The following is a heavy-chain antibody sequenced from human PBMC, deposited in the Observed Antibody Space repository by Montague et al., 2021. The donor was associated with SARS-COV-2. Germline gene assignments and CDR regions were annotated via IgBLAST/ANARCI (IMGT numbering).Heavy chain of an antibody. J-gene: IGHJ4*02. V-gene: IGHV4-34*01. D-gene: IGHD5-18*01. Sequence: SETLSLTCVVYGGSFSGYYWSWIRQPPGKGLEWIGEINHSGSTNYNPSLKSRVTISVDTSKKQFSPRLNSVTAADTAVYYCARGGGYSYGALGYWGQGTLVTVSS. CDR1: GGSFSGYY. CDR3: ARGGGYSYGALGY. CDR2: INHSGST.